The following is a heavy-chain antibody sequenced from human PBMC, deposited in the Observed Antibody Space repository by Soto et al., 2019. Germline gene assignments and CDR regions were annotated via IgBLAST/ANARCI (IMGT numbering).Heavy chain of an antibody. J-gene: IGHJ3*02. Sequence: SETLSLTCTVSGGSISSYYWSWIRQPPGKGLEWIGLIYYSGSTNYKPSLKSRLTISVDTSKNQFSLKLNSVTAADTAVYYCARPYSSAWYGAFDIWGQGTMVTVSS. CDR3: ARPYSSAWYGAFDI. CDR1: GGSISSYY. V-gene: IGHV4-59*08. CDR2: IYYSGST. D-gene: IGHD6-19*01.